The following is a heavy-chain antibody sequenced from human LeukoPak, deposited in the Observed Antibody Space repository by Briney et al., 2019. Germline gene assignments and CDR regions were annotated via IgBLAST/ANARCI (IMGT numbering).Heavy chain of an antibody. D-gene: IGHD3-10*01. V-gene: IGHV4-31*03. Sequence: SETLSLTCTVSGGSISSGGYYWSWIRQHPGQGLEWIGYIYYSGSTYYNPSLKSRVTISVDTSKNQFSLKLSSVTAADTAVYYCARSYGSGSYSYYFDYWGQGTLVTVSS. CDR2: IYYSGST. CDR1: GGSISSGGYY. J-gene: IGHJ4*02. CDR3: ARSYGSGSYSYYFDY.